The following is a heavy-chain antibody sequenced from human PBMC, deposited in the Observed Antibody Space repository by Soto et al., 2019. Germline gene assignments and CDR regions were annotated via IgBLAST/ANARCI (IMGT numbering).Heavy chain of an antibody. D-gene: IGHD3-22*01. Sequence: PSESLSLTCAVYGGSFSACYWSWIRQPPGKGLEWIGEINHSGGTSYNPSLKSRVTISVDTSKSQFSLKLTSVTAADRAVYYCARGSVDTVDSSGFYEYWGQATPVTVSS. CDR1: GGSFSACY. V-gene: IGHV4-34*01. CDR2: INHSGGT. CDR3: ARGSVDTVDSSGFYEY. J-gene: IGHJ4*02.